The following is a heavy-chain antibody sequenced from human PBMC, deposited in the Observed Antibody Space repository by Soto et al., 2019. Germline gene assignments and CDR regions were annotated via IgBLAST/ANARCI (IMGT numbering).Heavy chain of an antibody. D-gene: IGHD6-13*01. V-gene: IGHV4-30-2*01. Sequence: QLQLQESGSGLVKPSQTLSLTCAVSGGSISSGGYSWSWIRQPPGKGLEWIGYIYHSGSTYYTPTLKGRVTITVDRPKNQFSLKLSSVTAADTAVYYCASSHAGAHITAAVHWGQGTLVTVSS. CDR1: GGSISSGGYS. CDR2: IYHSGST. CDR3: ASSHAGAHITAAVH. J-gene: IGHJ4*02.